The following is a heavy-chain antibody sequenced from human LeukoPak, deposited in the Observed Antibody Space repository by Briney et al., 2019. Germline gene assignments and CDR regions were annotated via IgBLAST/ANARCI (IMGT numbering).Heavy chain of an antibody. V-gene: IGHV3-30*02. CDR3: AKGGGYCSGGSCFFDY. CDR2: IRYDGSNK. J-gene: IGHJ4*02. D-gene: IGHD2-15*01. Sequence: GGSLRLSCAASGFTFSSYGMHWVRQAPGKGLEWVAFIRYDGSNKYYTDSVKGRFTISRDNSKNTLYLQMNSLRAEDTALYYCAKGGGYCSGGSCFFDYWGQGTLVTVSS. CDR1: GFTFSSYG.